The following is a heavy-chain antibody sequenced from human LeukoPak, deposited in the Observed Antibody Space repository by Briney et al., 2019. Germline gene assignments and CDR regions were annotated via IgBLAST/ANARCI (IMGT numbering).Heavy chain of an antibody. Sequence: PSETLSLTCTVSGGSISSSSYYWGWIRQPPEKGLEWIGSIYYSGSTYYKPSLKSRVTISVDTSKNQFSLKLSSVTAADTAVYYCARTRGTSDYWGQGTLVTVSS. D-gene: IGHD2-2*01. CDR1: GGSISSSSYY. CDR3: ARTRGTSDY. CDR2: IYYSGST. V-gene: IGHV4-39*01. J-gene: IGHJ4*02.